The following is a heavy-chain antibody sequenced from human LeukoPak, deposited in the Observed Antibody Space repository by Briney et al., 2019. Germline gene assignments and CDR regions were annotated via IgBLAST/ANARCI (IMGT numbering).Heavy chain of an antibody. D-gene: IGHD2-21*02. V-gene: IGHV4-31*03. CDR3: ARIVVVTATSVYFDY. CDR2: IYYSGST. CDR1: GGSISSGGYY. J-gene: IGHJ4*02. Sequence: SQTLSLTCTVSGGSISSGGYYWSWIRQHPGKGLEWIGYIYYSGSTYYNPSLKSRVTISVDTSKNQFSLKLSSVTAADTAVYYCARIVVVTATSVYFDYWGQGTLVAVPS.